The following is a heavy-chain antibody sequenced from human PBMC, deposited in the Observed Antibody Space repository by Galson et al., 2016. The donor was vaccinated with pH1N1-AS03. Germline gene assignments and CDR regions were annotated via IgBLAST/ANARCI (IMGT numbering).Heavy chain of an antibody. J-gene: IGHJ4*02. CDR3: ARSPSSAWHNFDY. Sequence: SLRLSCAASGFAFSDYTMHWVRQAPGKGLEWVAVTSYNXXNKYYTDSVQGRFSISRDNSKNTPHLQMISLRDEETAVYFCARSPSSAWHNFDYWGQGALVVVST. D-gene: IGHD6-19*01. CDR1: GFAFSDYT. V-gene: IGHV3-30-3*02. CDR2: TSYNXXNK.